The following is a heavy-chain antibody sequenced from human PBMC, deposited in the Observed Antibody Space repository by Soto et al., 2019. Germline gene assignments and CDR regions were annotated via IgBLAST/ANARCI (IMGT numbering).Heavy chain of an antibody. D-gene: IGHD3-3*01. CDR2: IVPVFGMV. V-gene: IGHV1-69*01. CDR1: RGTFNTSP. Sequence: QVLLTQSGAEVKKPGSSVKVSCQTSRGTFNTSPISWVRQAPGQGLEWLGDIVPVFGMVNYAQQIQDRLNFTADESTTSVCMEVSRLTPEDIAVYFCATPHLRGRQYDYRSPATASLYHSGLGVWGQGTTVIVSS. CDR3: ATPHLRGRQYDYRSPATASLYHSGLGV. J-gene: IGHJ6*02.